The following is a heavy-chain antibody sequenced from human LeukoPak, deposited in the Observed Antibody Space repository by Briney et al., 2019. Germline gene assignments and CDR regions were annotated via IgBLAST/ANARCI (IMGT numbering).Heavy chain of an antibody. CDR1: GFTFSAYG. D-gene: IGHD6-19*01. CDR3: AKDPPIAVAETSAFDI. CDR2: IGGYGTTT. V-gene: IGHV3-23*01. J-gene: IGHJ3*02. Sequence: PGGSLRLSCAASGFTFSAYGMNWVRQAPGRGLEWVSAIGGYGTTTYYADSVRGRLTISRDNSKNTMYLQMGSLGAEDTAVYYCAKDPPIAVAETSAFDIWGQGTMVTVSS.